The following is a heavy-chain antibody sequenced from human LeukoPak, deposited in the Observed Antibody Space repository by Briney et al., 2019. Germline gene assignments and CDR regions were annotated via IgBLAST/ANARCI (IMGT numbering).Heavy chain of an antibody. D-gene: IGHD6-19*01. CDR3: ARVEAVAGTEAFDI. J-gene: IGHJ3*02. V-gene: IGHV3-66*01. CDR1: GFTVTSTY. CDR2: IYSGGST. Sequence: PGGSLRLSCAASGFTVTSTYMSWVRQAPGKGLEWVSLIYSGGSTYYADSVKGRFPISRDNSKNTLYLQVNRLRAENTAVYYCARVEAVAGTEAFDIWGRGTMVTVSS.